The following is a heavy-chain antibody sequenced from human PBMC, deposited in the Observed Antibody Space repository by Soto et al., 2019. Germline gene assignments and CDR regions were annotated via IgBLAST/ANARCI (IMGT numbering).Heavy chain of an antibody. CDR3: ARESIVVVPAAMYYYYGMDV. Sequence: PGGSLRLSCAASGFTFSSYWMSWVRQAPGKGLEWVANIKQDGSEKYYVDSVKGRFTISRDNAKNSLYLQMNSLRDEDTAVYYCARESIVVVPAAMYYYYGMDVWGQGTTVTVSS. D-gene: IGHD2-2*01. CDR1: GFTFSSYW. J-gene: IGHJ6*02. V-gene: IGHV3-7*01. CDR2: IKQDGSEK.